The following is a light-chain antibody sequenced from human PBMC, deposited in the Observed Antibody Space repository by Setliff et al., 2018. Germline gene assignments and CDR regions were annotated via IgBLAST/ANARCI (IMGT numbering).Light chain of an antibody. Sequence: DIVMTQSPDSLSVPLGERATINCRSSRSLLYRSSSQNYLAWYQQKPGQAPKLLLYWASTRESGVPDRFGGSGSGTDFTLTINSLRAEDVAVYYCQQYYTTPWTFGQGTKVDIK. CDR2: WAS. V-gene: IGKV4-1*01. J-gene: IGKJ1*01. CDR1: RSLLYRSSSQNY. CDR3: QQYYTTPWT.